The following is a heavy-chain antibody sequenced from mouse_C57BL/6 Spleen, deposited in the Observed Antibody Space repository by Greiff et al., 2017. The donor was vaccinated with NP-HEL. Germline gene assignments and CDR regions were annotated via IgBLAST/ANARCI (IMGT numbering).Heavy chain of an antibody. CDR1: GYTFTDYY. V-gene: IGHV1-76*01. CDR2: IYPGSGNT. CDR3: ARGDWVYYFDY. D-gene: IGHD4-1*01. Sequence: QVQLKESGAELVRPGASVKLSCKASGYTFTDYYINWVKQRPGQGLEWIARIYPGSGNTYYNEKFKGKATLTAEKSSSTAYMQLSSLTSEDSAVYFCARGDWVYYFDYWGQGTTLTVSS. J-gene: IGHJ2*01.